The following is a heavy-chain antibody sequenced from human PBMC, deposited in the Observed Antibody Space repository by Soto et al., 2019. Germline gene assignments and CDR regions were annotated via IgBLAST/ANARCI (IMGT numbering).Heavy chain of an antibody. V-gene: IGHV1-69*01. CDR1: GGTFSSYA. CDR3: ARAFLSWNQDSGFDP. Sequence: QVQLVQSGAEVKKPGSSVKVSCKASGGTFSSYAISWVRQAPGQGLEWMGGIIPIFGTANYAQKFQGRVTITADESTSTAYMELSSLSSEDTDVYYCARAFLSWNQDSGFDPWGQGTLVTVSS. J-gene: IGHJ5*02. D-gene: IGHD1-1*01. CDR2: IIPIFGTA.